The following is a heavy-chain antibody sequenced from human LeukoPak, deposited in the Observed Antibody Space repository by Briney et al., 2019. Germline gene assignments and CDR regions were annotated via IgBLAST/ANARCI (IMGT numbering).Heavy chain of an antibody. V-gene: IGHV3-7*01. Sequence: GGSLRLPCAASGFTFSSYWMSWVRQAPGKGLEWVANIKQDGSEKYYVDSVKGRFTISRDNAKNSLYLQMNSLRAEDTAVYYCARVTRVLLWFGPNYYFDYWGQGTLVTVSS. CDR3: ARVTRVLLWFGPNYYFDY. CDR2: IKQDGSEK. CDR1: GFTFSSYW. J-gene: IGHJ4*02. D-gene: IGHD3-10*01.